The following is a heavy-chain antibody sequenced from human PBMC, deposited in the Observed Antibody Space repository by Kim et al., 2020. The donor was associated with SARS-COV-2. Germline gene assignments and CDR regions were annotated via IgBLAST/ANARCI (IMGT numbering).Heavy chain of an antibody. CDR2: IYHSGST. V-gene: IGHV4-4*02. D-gene: IGHD2-21*02. CDR3: VRVGIAYCGGDCYSPYFDY. J-gene: IGHJ4*02. Sequence: SETLSLTCAVSGGSISSSNWWSWVRQPPGKGLEWIGEIYHSGSTNYNPSLKSRVTISVDKSKNQFSLKLSSVTAADTAVYYCVRVGIAYCGGDCYSPYFDYWGQGTLVTVSS. CDR1: GGSISSSNW.